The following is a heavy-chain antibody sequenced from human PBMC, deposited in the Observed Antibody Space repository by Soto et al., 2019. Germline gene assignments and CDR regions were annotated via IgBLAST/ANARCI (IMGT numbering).Heavy chain of an antibody. Sequence: QVHLVESGGRVVQPGTSLRLSCAGSGFAFNSYVIHWVRQAPGKGLEWVAVISYDGSEKYFADSVKGRFTISRDNSKNTIFLQMNSLRVEDTAVYYCARDLGGLRFWGLDYWGQGTLVAVSS. CDR3: ARDLGGLRFWGLDY. CDR2: ISYDGSEK. V-gene: IGHV3-30-3*01. J-gene: IGHJ4*02. D-gene: IGHD3-16*01. CDR1: GFAFNSYV.